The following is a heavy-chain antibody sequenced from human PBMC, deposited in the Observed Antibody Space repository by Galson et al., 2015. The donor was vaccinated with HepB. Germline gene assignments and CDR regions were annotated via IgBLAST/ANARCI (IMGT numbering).Heavy chain of an antibody. CDR1: GGTFSSYA. Sequence: SVKVSCKASGGTFSSYAISWVRQAPGQGLEWMGGIIPIFGTANYAQKFQGRVTITADESTSTAYMELSSLRSEDTAVYYCARSAHYDILTGYGAFDIWGQGTMVTVSS. D-gene: IGHD3-9*01. V-gene: IGHV1-69*13. CDR2: IIPIFGTA. CDR3: ARSAHYDILTGYGAFDI. J-gene: IGHJ3*02.